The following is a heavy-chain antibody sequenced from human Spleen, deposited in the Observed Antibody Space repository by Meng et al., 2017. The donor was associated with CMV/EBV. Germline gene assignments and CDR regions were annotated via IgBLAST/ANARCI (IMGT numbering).Heavy chain of an antibody. CDR3: ARDRVFLEWLSYYYGMDV. Sequence: ASVKVSCKASGYTFTSYDINWVRQATGQGLEWMGIINPSGGSTSYAQKFQGRVTMTRDTSTSTVYMELSSLRSEDTAVYYCARDRVFLEWLSYYYGMDVWGQGTTVTVSS. D-gene: IGHD3-3*01. V-gene: IGHV1-46*01. CDR1: GYTFTSYD. CDR2: INPSGGST. J-gene: IGHJ6*02.